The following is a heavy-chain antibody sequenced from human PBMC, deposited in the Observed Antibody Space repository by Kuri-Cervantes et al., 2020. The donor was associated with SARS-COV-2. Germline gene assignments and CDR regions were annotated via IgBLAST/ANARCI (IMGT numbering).Heavy chain of an antibody. CDR3: ARDMQILTGHYYLNFDY. CDR1: GFTVSSNY. V-gene: IGHV3-53*01. Sequence: GGSLRLSCAASGFTVSSNYMSWVRQAPGKGLEWVSVIYSGGSTYYADSVKGRFTISRDNAKNSLYLQMHSLRAEDTAVYYCARDMQILTGHYYLNFDYWGQGTLVTVSS. CDR2: IYSGGST. J-gene: IGHJ4*02. D-gene: IGHD3-9*01.